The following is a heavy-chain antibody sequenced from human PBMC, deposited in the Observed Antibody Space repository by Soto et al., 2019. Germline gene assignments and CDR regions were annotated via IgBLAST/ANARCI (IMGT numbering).Heavy chain of an antibody. CDR3: ARVRTIFGVVNYYYYGMDV. CDR2: ISAYNGNT. CDR1: VYTFTSYG. D-gene: IGHD3-3*01. V-gene: IGHV1-18*01. J-gene: IGHJ6*02. Sequence: GASVKVSCKASVYTFTSYGISWVRQAHGQGLEWMGWISAYNGNTNYAQKLQGRVTMTTDTSTSTAYMELRSLRSDDTAVYYCARVRTIFGVVNYYYYGMDVWGQGTTVTVSS.